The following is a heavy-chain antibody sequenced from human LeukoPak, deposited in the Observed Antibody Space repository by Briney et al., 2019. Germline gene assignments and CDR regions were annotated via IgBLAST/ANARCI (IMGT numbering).Heavy chain of an antibody. Sequence: GASVKVSCKASGYTFTGYYMHWVRQAPGQGLEWMGWINPNSGGTNYAQKFQGRVTMTRDTSITTAYMELSRLRSDDTAVYYCATPASGYSSNWYEVPGGDWGQGTLVTVSS. CDR1: GYTFTGYY. CDR3: ATPASGYSSNWYEVPGGD. V-gene: IGHV1-2*02. J-gene: IGHJ4*02. CDR2: INPNSGGT. D-gene: IGHD6-13*01.